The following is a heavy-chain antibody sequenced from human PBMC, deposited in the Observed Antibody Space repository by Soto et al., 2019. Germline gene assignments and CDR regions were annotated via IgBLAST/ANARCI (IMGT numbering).Heavy chain of an antibody. CDR3: ARLGYCSSTSCSSRMHV. J-gene: IGHJ6*03. D-gene: IGHD2-2*01. V-gene: IGHV1-69*02. CDR1: GSTFSSYT. CDR2: IIPILGIA. Sequence: AASVHVSCRASGSTFSSYTISWVRQAPGPGLEWMGRIIPILGIANYAKKFQGRVTITADKPTSTAYMELSSLRSEDTAEYYCARLGYCSSTSCSSRMHVWGKGTTVTAP.